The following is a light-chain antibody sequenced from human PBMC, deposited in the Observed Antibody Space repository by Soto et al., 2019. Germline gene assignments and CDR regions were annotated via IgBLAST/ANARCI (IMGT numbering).Light chain of an antibody. J-gene: IGLJ2*01. V-gene: IGLV2-11*01. CDR3: CSYAGSYTFVV. CDR1: SSDVGGYNY. Sequence: QPVLTQPRSVSGSPGQSVTISCTGTSSDVGGYNYVSWYQQHPGKAPKLMIYDVSKRPSAVPDRFSGSKSGNTASLTISGLQAEDEADYYCCSYAGSYTFVVFGGGTKLTVL. CDR2: DVS.